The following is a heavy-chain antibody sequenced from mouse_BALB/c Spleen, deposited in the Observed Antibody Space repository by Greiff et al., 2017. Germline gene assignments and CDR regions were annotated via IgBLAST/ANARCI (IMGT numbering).Heavy chain of an antibody. CDR3: AREGNYYGSSDGYYFDY. CDR2: ISSGSSTI. D-gene: IGHD1-1*01. Sequence: EVQRVESGGGLVQPGGSRKLSCAASGFTFSSFGMHWVRQAPEKGLEWVAYISSGSSTIYYADTVKGRFTISRDNPKNTLFLQMTSLRSEDTAMYYCAREGNYYGSSDGYYFDYGGQGTTGTGAS. J-gene: IGHJ2*01. CDR1: GFTFSSFG. V-gene: IGHV5-17*02.